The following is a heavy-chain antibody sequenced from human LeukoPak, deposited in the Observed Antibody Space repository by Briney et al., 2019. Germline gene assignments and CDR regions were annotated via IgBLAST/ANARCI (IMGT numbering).Heavy chain of an antibody. D-gene: IGHD4-17*01. CDR2: INPNSGGT. V-gene: IGHV1-2*02. CDR1: GYTFTGYY. Sequence: ASVKVSCKASGYTFTGYYMHWVRQAPGQGLEWMGWINPNSGGTNYAQEFQGRVTMTRDTSISTAYMELGRLRSDDTAVYYCARSLRNYYYGMDVWGQGTTVTVSS. CDR3: ARSLRNYYYGMDV. J-gene: IGHJ6*02.